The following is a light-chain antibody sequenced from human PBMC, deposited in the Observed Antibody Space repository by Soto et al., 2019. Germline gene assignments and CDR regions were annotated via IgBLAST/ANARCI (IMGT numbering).Light chain of an antibody. Sequence: PGETATLTCSASQSVSSTYLAWYQQKPGQAHRLLISGAYSRATGIQDRFSGSGSGTGFTLTIRRLEPEDFAVYYCKQYGSSLCTFGQGTKVDIK. CDR2: GAY. J-gene: IGKJ1*01. V-gene: IGKV3-20*01. CDR1: QSVSSTY. CDR3: KQYGSSLCT.